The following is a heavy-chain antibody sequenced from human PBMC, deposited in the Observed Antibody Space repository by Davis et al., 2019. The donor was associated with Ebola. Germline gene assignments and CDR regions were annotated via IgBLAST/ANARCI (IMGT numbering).Heavy chain of an antibody. CDR3: ARAWRQQLVFDY. CDR1: GFTFSSYA. D-gene: IGHD6-13*01. J-gene: IGHJ4*02. CDR2: ISGSGGST. Sequence: PGGSLRLSCAASGFTFSSYAMNWVRQAPGKGLEWVSAISGSGGSTYYADSVKGRFTISRDNSKNTLYLQMNSLRAEDTAVYYCARAWRQQLVFDYWGQGTLVTVSS. V-gene: IGHV3-23*01.